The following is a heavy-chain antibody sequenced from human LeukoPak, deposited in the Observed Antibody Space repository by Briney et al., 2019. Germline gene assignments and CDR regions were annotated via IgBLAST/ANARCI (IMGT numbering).Heavy chain of an antibody. CDR2: ISSSSSYI. J-gene: IGHJ4*02. D-gene: IGHD3-10*01. CDR1: GFTFSSYS. CDR3: ASSGAPTGYFDY. V-gene: IGHV3-21*01. Sequence: RGSLRLSCAASGFTFSSYSMNWVRQAPGKGLEWVSSISSSSSYIYYADSVKGRFTISRDNAKNSLYLQMNSLRAEDTAVYYCASSGAPTGYFDYWGQGTLVTVSS.